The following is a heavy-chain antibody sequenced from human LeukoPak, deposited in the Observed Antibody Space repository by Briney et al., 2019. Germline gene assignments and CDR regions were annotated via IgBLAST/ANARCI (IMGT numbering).Heavy chain of an antibody. CDR3: ARRGAARREGWFDP. D-gene: IGHD6-6*01. J-gene: IGHJ5*02. CDR2: INHSGST. CDR1: GGSFSGYY. Sequence: SETLSLTCAVYGGSFSGYYWSWIRQPPGKGLEWIGEINHSGSTNYNPSLKSRVTISVDTSKNQFSLKLSSVTAADTAVCYCARRGAARREGWFDPWGQGTLVTVSS. V-gene: IGHV4-34*01.